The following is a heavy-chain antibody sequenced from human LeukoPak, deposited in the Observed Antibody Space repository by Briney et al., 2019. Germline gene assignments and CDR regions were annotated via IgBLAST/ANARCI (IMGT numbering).Heavy chain of an antibody. Sequence: KSGGSLRLSCAASGFTSSSYSMNWVRQAPGKGLEWVSSISSSSSYIYYADSVKGRFTISRDNAKNSLYLQMNSLRAEDTAVYYCARGLSYYDSSGYYYVVTYFDYWGQGTLVTVSS. D-gene: IGHD3-22*01. V-gene: IGHV3-21*01. J-gene: IGHJ4*02. CDR1: GFTSSSYS. CDR3: ARGLSYYDSSGYYYVVTYFDY. CDR2: ISSSSSYI.